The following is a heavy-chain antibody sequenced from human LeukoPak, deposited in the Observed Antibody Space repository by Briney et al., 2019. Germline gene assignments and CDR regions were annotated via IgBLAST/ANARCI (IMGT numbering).Heavy chain of an antibody. D-gene: IGHD2-2*01. CDR3: AKDQWVVVPAEDAFDI. CDR1: GITLSNHG. J-gene: IGHJ3*02. V-gene: IGHV3-23*01. CDR2: KSGSGGGT. Sequence: GGSLRLSCAVSGITLSNHGMSWVRKAPGKGLEWVAGKSGSGGGTNYADSVKGRFTISRDNSKNTLYLQMNSLRAEDTAVYYCAKDQWVVVPAEDAFDIWGQGTMVIVSS.